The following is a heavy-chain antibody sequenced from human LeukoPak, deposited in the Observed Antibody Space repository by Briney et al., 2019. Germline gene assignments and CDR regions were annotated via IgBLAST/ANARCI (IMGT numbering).Heavy chain of an antibody. D-gene: IGHD6-13*01. Sequence: SQTLSLTCTVSGGSISSGDYYWSWIRQPPGKGPEWIGYIYYSGSTYYNPSLKSRVTTSIDTSKNQFSLKMSSVTAADTAVYYCVGEVKGYGSSWYQNWFDPWGQGTLVTVSS. CDR3: VGEVKGYGSSWYQNWFDP. CDR2: IYYSGST. CDR1: GGSISSGDYY. J-gene: IGHJ5*02. V-gene: IGHV4-30-4*01.